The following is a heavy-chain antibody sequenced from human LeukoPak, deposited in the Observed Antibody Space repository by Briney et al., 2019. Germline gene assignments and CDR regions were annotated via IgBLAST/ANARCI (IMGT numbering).Heavy chain of an antibody. J-gene: IGHJ6*03. CDR1: GGSISSHY. Sequence: SETLSLTCTVSGGSISSHYWSWIRQPPGKGLEWIGYIYYSGSTYYNPSLKSRVTISVDTSKNQFSLKLSSVTAADTAVYYCARVSAAGPYYMDVWGKGTTVTVSS. CDR3: ARVSAAGPYYMDV. D-gene: IGHD6-25*01. CDR2: IYYSGST. V-gene: IGHV4-59*11.